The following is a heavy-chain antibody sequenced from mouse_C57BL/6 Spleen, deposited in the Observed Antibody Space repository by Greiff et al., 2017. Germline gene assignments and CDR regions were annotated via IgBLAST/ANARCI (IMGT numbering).Heavy chain of an antibody. CDR3: TRDYGSSYRWYFDV. V-gene: IGHV1-15*01. CDR1: GYTFTDYE. Sequence: SGAELVRPGASVTLSCKASGYTFTDYEMHWVKQTPVHGLEWIGAIDPETGGTAYNQKFKGKAILTADKSSSTAYMERRSLTSEDSAVYYCTRDYGSSYRWYFDVWGTGTTVTVSS. J-gene: IGHJ1*03. CDR2: IDPETGGT. D-gene: IGHD1-1*01.